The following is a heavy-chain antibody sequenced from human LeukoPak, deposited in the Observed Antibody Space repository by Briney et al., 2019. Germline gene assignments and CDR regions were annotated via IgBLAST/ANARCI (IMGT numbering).Heavy chain of an antibody. CDR3: ARRSTSSAGFDY. V-gene: IGHV4-39*01. CDR2: IYYSGST. D-gene: IGHD6-6*01. J-gene: IGHJ4*02. CDR1: GGSISSSSYY. Sequence: SETLSLTCTVSGGSISSSSYYWGWIRQPPGKGLEWIGSIYYSGSTYYNPSLKSRVTISVDTSKNQFSLKLSSVTAADTAVYYCARRSTSSAGFDYWGPGTLVTVSS.